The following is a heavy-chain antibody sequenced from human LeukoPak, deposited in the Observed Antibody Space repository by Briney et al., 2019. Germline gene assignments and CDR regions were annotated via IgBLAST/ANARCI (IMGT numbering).Heavy chain of an antibody. V-gene: IGHV1-2*02. J-gene: IGHJ4*02. CDR3: ARSGRDGYNSDFDN. Sequence: ASVKVSCKTSGYTFSGFYIHWVRQAPGQGLEWMGWMNPNSGDTNYAEKFQGRVTMTRDTSFNTAYMELSRLTSDDTAVYYCARSGRDGYNSDFDNWGQGTLVTVSS. CDR2: MNPNSGDT. D-gene: IGHD5-24*01. CDR1: GYTFSGFY.